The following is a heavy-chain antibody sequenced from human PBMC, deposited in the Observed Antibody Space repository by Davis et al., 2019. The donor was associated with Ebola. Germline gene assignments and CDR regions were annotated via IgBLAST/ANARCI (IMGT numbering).Heavy chain of an antibody. CDR2: IYTNGRT. CDR3: ARVGMGSMDV. V-gene: IGHV4-4*07. Sequence: PSETLSLTCTVSGGSITTYYWNWIRQPAGKGLEWIGLIYTNGRTSYNPSLKSRVAMSVDTSNNEFSLKLSSVTAADTAIYYCARVGMGSMDVWGQGTTVTVSS. CDR1: GGSITTYY. J-gene: IGHJ6*02. D-gene: IGHD7-27*01.